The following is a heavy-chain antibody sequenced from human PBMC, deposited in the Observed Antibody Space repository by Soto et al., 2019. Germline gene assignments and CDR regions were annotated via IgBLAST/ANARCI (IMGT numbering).Heavy chain of an antibody. Sequence: EVQLLESGGGLVQPGGSLRLSCAASGFTFSSYAMSWVRQAPGKGLEWVSAISGSGGSTYYADSVKGRFTISRDNSKNTLYLQMNSLRAEDTAVYYCAKNHGYNSITPLSKYFQHWGQGTLVTVSS. J-gene: IGHJ1*01. CDR1: GFTFSSYA. CDR2: ISGSGGST. D-gene: IGHD5-12*01. CDR3: AKNHGYNSITPLSKYFQH. V-gene: IGHV3-23*01.